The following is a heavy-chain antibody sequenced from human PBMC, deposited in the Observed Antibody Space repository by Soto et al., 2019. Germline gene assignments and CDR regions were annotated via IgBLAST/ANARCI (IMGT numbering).Heavy chain of an antibody. V-gene: IGHV3-23*01. CDR3: AKDSSDDFWSGYFDY. CDR2: ISGSGGST. J-gene: IGHJ4*02. CDR1: GFTFSSYA. Sequence: GSLRLSCAASGFTFSSYAMSWVRQAPGKGLEWVSAISGSGGSTYYADSVKGRFTISRDNSKNTLYLQMNSLRAEDTAVYYCAKDSSDDFWSGYFDYWGQGTLVTVSS. D-gene: IGHD3-3*01.